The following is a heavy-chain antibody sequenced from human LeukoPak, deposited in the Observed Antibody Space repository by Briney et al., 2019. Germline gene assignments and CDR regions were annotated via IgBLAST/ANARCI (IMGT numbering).Heavy chain of an antibody. CDR1: GGSISSSSYY. D-gene: IGHD2-2*01. V-gene: IGHV4-39*07. J-gene: IGHJ5*02. Sequence: PSETLSLTCTVSGGSISSSSYYWGWIRQPPGKGLEWIGEINHSGSTNYNPSLKSRVTISVDTSKNQFSLKLSSVTAADTAVYYCARADYASSTSSWGQGTLVTVSS. CDR3: ARADYASSTSS. CDR2: INHSGST.